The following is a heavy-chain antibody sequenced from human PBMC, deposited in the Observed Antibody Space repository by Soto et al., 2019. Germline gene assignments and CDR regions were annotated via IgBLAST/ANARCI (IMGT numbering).Heavy chain of an antibody. CDR3: ARDRGYPDSFDI. Sequence: GGSLRLSCASSGFNFGPFWMHLVRQAPGKGLVWVAHINSDGSTIVYADSVKGRFTISRDNAKTTLFLQMNSLRVEDTAVYYCARDRGYPDSFDIWGQGTMVTVSS. J-gene: IGHJ3*02. V-gene: IGHV3-74*01. D-gene: IGHD3-10*01. CDR1: GFNFGPFW. CDR2: INSDGSTI.